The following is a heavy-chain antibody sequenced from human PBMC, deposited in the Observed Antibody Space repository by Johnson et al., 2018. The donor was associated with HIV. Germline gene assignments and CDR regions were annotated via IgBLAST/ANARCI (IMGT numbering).Heavy chain of an antibody. CDR1: GFTFSKSW. CDR2: ISWNSGSI. D-gene: IGHD3-22*01. CDR3: AKGEYFDSGGYYHVVMNGFDI. Sequence: VQLVESGGGLVQPGGSLRLSCAASGFTFSKSWMHWVRQAPGKGLVWVSGISWNSGSIGYADSVKGRFTISRDNAKNSLYLQMNSLRAEDTAVYYCAKGEYFDSGGYYHVVMNGFDIWGQGTTVIVSS. V-gene: IGHV3-9*01. J-gene: IGHJ3*02.